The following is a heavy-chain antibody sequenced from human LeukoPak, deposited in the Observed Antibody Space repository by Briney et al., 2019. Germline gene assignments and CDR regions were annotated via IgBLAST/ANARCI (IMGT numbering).Heavy chain of an antibody. Sequence: SVKVSCKASGGTFSSYAISWVRQAPGQGLEWMGGIIPIFGTANYAQKFQGSVTITADESTSTAYMELSSLRSEDTAVYYCASGGSGYSYGIDYWGQGTLVTVSS. J-gene: IGHJ4*02. CDR1: GGTFSSYA. CDR3: ASGGSGYSYGIDY. CDR2: IIPIFGTA. V-gene: IGHV1-69*13. D-gene: IGHD5-18*01.